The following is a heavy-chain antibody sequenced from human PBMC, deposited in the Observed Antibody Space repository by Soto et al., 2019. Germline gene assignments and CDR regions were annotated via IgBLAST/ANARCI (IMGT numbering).Heavy chain of an antibody. CDR1: GGSISSYY. V-gene: IGHV4-4*07. CDR3: ARVRAVAATMWGNYYYYGMDV. CDR2: IYTSGST. Sequence: SETLSLTCTVSGGSISSYYWSWIRQPAGKGLEWIGRIYTSGSTNYNPSLKSRVTMSVDTSKNQFSLKLSSVTAADTAVYYCARVRAVAATMWGNYYYYGMDVWGQGTTVTVSS. D-gene: IGHD2-15*01. J-gene: IGHJ6*02.